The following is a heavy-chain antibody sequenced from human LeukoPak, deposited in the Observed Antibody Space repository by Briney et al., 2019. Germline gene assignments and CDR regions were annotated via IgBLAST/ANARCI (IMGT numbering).Heavy chain of an antibody. CDR2: IYYSGST. CDR1: GGSISSYY. D-gene: IGHD4-17*01. Sequence: SETLSLTYTVSGGSISSYYWSWIRQPPGKGLEWIGYIYYSGSTNYNPSLKSRVTISVDTSKNQFSLKLSSVTAADTAVYYCARQVDDYGDYYFDYWGQGTLVTVSS. V-gene: IGHV4-59*08. CDR3: ARQVDDYGDYYFDY. J-gene: IGHJ4*02.